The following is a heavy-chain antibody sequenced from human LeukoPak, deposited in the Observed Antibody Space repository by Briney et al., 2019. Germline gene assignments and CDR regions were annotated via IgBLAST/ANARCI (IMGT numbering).Heavy chain of an antibody. CDR3: ARVELRYDAGSRYFYY. Sequence: GGSLRLSCAASGFTFSSYWMSWVRQAPGKGREWVANIKQDGNETYYADSVKSRFTISRDNAKHSLYLQTNSLRAEDASVYYGARVELRYDAGSRYFYYWGQGTRFSVSS. CDR2: IKQDGNET. CDR1: GFTFSSYW. J-gene: IGHJ4*02. D-gene: IGHD3-9*01. V-gene: IGHV3-7*03.